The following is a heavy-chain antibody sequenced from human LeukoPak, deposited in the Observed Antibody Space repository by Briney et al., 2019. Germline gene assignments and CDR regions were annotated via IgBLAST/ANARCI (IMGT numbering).Heavy chain of an antibody. D-gene: IGHD1-20*01. CDR1: GFTFDDYG. J-gene: IGHJ4*02. Sequence: PGGSLRLSCAASGFTFDDYGMSWVRQAPGKGLEWVSGINWNGGSTGYADSVKGRFTISRDNAKNSLYLQMDSLRAEDTAVYYCARIGYNWNLFDCWGQGTLLTVSS. V-gene: IGHV3-20*04. CDR3: ARIGYNWNLFDC. CDR2: INWNGGST.